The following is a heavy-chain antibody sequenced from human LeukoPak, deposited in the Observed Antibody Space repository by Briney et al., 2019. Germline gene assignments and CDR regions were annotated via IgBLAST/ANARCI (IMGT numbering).Heavy chain of an antibody. CDR1: GGSIRSSYYY. CDR3: ARGGMTIFGVVIGRAFDY. D-gene: IGHD3-3*01. Sequence: SETLSLTCTVSGGSIRSSYYYWGWIRQPPGKGLEWIGSIYDSGSTYYNPSLKSRVTLSIDKSQNQFSLKLNSVTAADTAVYYCARGGMTIFGVVIGRAFDYWGQGTLVTVSS. V-gene: IGHV4-39*07. J-gene: IGHJ4*02. CDR2: IYDSGST.